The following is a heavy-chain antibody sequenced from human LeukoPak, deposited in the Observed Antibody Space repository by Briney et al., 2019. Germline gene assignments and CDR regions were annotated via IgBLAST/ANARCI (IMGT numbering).Heavy chain of an antibody. CDR3: AREYGSGSSFDY. CDR2: IYYSGST. J-gene: IGHJ4*02. V-gene: IGHV4-30-4*08. D-gene: IGHD3-10*01. Sequence: PSETLSLTCTVSGGSISSGGYYWSWIRQHPGKGLEWIGYIYYSGSTYYNPSLKSRVTISVDTSKNQFSLKLSSVTAADTAVYYCAREYGSGSSFDYWGQGTLVTVSS. CDR1: GGSISSGGYY.